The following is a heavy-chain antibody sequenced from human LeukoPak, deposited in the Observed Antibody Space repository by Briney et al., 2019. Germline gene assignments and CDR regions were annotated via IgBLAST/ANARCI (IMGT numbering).Heavy chain of an antibody. Sequence: PSETLSLTCAVYGGSFSGYYWSGIRQPPGKGLEWIGEINHSGSTNYNPSLKSRVTISVDTSKNQFSLKLSSVTAADTAVYYCARRGSSYYYYMDVWGKGTTVTVSS. D-gene: IGHD3-10*01. V-gene: IGHV4-34*01. CDR3: ARRGSSYYYYMDV. J-gene: IGHJ6*03. CDR2: INHSGST. CDR1: GGSFSGYY.